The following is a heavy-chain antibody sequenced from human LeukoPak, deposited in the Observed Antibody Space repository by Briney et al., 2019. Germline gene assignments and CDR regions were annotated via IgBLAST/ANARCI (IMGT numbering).Heavy chain of an antibody. CDR3: ARGGTFYYDSSGYSDY. V-gene: IGHV1-18*01. CDR1: GYTFTSYG. Sequence: GASGKVSCKASGYTFTSYGISWVRQAPGQGLEWMGWISAYNGNTNYAQKLQGRVTMTTDTSTSTAYMELRSLRSDDTAVYYCARGGTFYYDSSGYSDYWGQGTLVTVSS. CDR2: ISAYNGNT. D-gene: IGHD3-22*01. J-gene: IGHJ4*02.